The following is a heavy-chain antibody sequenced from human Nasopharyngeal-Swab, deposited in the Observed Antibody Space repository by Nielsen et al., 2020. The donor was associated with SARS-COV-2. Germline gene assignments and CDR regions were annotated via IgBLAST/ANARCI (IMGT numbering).Heavy chain of an antibody. CDR2: IYSTNSTI. Sequence: VRQAPGKGLEWVSYIYSTNSTIYYADSVKGRFTISRDNAKNSLSPQMNSLRAEDTAIYYCARAVHCSGDSCYWRYFDYWGRGTLVTVSS. D-gene: IGHD2-15*01. V-gene: IGHV3-48*03. CDR3: ARAVHCSGDSCYWRYFDY. J-gene: IGHJ4*02.